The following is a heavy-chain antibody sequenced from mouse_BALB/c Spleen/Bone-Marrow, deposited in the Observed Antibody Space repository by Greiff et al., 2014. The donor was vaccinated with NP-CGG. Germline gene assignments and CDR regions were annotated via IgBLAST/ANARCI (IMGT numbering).Heavy chain of an antibody. D-gene: IGHD6-1*01. J-gene: IGHJ3*01. V-gene: IGHV1-22*01. CDR3: ARRQFGPAWFAY. Sequence: LVESGASVKISCKTSGYTFTEYTMHWVKQSHGKSLEWIGGINPTNGATSYNQKFKGKATLTVDKSSSTAYMELRSLTSEDSAVYFCARRQFGPAWFAYWGQGTLVTVSA. CDR1: GYTFTEYT. CDR2: INPTNGAT.